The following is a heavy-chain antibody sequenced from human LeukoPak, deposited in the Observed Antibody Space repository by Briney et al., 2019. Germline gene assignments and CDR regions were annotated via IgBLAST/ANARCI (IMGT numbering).Heavy chain of an antibody. V-gene: IGHV1-24*01. D-gene: IGHD3-16*02. J-gene: IGHJ4*02. CDR1: GYTLTELS. CDR2: FDPEDGET. CDR3: ARASRIMITFGGVIALSPFDY. Sequence: ASVKVSCKVSGYTLTELSMHWVRQAPGKGLEWMGGFDPEDGETIYAQKFQGRVTMTTDTSTSTAYMELRSLRSDDTAVYYCARASRIMITFGGVIALSPFDYWGQGTLVTVSS.